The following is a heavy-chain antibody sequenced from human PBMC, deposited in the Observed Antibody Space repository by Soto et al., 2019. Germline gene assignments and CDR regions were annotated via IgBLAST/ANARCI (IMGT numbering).Heavy chain of an antibody. Sequence: SETLSLTCAVYGGSFSGYYWSWIRQPPGKGLEWIGEINHSGSTNYNPSLKSRVTISVDTSKNQFSLKLSSVTAADTAVYYCARSVVVPAAKENYYYYYGMDVWGQGTTVTVS. D-gene: IGHD2-2*01. V-gene: IGHV4-34*01. CDR2: INHSGST. CDR1: GGSFSGYY. CDR3: ARSVVVPAAKENYYYYYGMDV. J-gene: IGHJ6*02.